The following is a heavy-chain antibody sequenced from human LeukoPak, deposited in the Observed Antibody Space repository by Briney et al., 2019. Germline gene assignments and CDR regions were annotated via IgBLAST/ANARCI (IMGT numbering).Heavy chain of an antibody. J-gene: IGHJ6*03. CDR3: AKEGHYYYMDV. Sequence: GGSLRLYCAASGFTFSSYAMRWVRQAPGKGVEWVSAISGSGDSTYYAVSVKCRFTISRVNSKNTLYLQMHSLRPEGTAVYYCAKEGHYYYMDVWGKGTTVTVSS. CDR2: ISGSGDST. V-gene: IGHV3-23*01. CDR1: GFTFSSYA.